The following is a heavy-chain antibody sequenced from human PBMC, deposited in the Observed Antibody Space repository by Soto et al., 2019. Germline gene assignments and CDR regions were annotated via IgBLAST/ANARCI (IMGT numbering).Heavy chain of an antibody. CDR1: GFTFSSYA. Sequence: PGGSLRLSCAAPGFTFSSYAMHWVRQAPGKGLEWVAVISYDGSNKYYADSVMGRLSISRDNSKSTLYLQMNSLRAEDTAVYYCAIGGKGLLQPNWFDLSRQ. J-gene: IGHJ5*02. CDR2: ISYDGSNK. V-gene: IGHV3-30-3*01. CDR3: AIGGKGLLQPNWFDL. D-gene: IGHD3-22*01.